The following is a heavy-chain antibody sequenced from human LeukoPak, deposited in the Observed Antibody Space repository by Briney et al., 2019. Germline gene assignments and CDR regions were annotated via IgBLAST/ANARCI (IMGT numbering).Heavy chain of an antibody. V-gene: IGHV4-59*01. CDR3: ARVSFYHGSGSYYSSFDP. D-gene: IGHD3-10*01. CDR2: IYYSGST. CDR1: GGSISSYY. Sequence: PSETLSLTCTVSGGSISSYYWSWIRQPPGKGLEWIGYIYYSGSTNYNPSLKSRVTISVDTSKNQFSLKLSSVTAADTAVYYCARVSFYHGSGSYYSSFDPWGQGTLVTVSS. J-gene: IGHJ5*02.